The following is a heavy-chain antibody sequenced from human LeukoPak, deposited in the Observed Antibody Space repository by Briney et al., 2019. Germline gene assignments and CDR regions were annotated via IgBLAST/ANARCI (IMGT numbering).Heavy chain of an antibody. Sequence: SSETLSLTCTVSNGSISSYYWSWIRQPAGKGLEWIGRIHASGSTNYNPSLKSRVTLSVDTPKNQFSLKLSSVTAADTAIYFCARGDRAVAGAWGWLDPWGQGTLVTVSS. D-gene: IGHD6-19*01. CDR3: ARGDRAVAGAWGWLDP. CDR1: NGSISSYY. V-gene: IGHV4-4*07. J-gene: IGHJ5*02. CDR2: IHASGST.